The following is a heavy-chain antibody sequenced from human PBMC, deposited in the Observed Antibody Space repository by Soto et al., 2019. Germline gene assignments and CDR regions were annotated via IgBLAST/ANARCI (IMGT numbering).Heavy chain of an antibody. CDR3: ATACRDGYNCLDY. CDR2: INPNSGGT. CDR1: GYTFTGYY. J-gene: IGHJ4*02. D-gene: IGHD5-12*01. Sequence: QVQLVQSGAEVKKPGASMKVSCKASGYTFTGYYIHWVRQAPGQGLEWMGWINPNSGGTNYAQKFQGWVTMTRDTSISTAYMELSRLTSDDTAVYYCATACRDGYNCLDYWGQGTLVTVSS. V-gene: IGHV1-2*04.